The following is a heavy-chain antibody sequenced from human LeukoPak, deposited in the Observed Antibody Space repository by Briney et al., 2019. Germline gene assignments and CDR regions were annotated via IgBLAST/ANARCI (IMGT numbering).Heavy chain of an antibody. Sequence: ASVKVSCKASGYTFTGYYMHWVRQAPGQGLEWMGWINPNSGGTNYAQKFQDRVTMTRDTSISTAYMELSRLRSDYTAVYYCARGKGWYPFDYWGQGTLVSVSS. CDR2: INPNSGGT. V-gene: IGHV1-2*02. CDR1: GYTFTGYY. J-gene: IGHJ4*02. D-gene: IGHD6-19*01. CDR3: ARGKGWYPFDY.